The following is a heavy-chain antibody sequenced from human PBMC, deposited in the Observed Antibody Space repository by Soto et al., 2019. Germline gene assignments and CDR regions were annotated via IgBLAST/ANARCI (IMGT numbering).Heavy chain of an antibody. CDR2: IKKEGSET. Sequence: EVQLVESGGGLVQPGGSLRLSCAASGFTFSSNWMSWVRQAPGKGLEWVANIKKEGSETNYVDTVKGRFTISRDNAKNSLYLQMNSLRVEATAVYYCARGSGWVFDAWGQGTLVTVSS. J-gene: IGHJ4*02. CDR3: ARGSGWVFDA. CDR1: GFTFSSNW. V-gene: IGHV3-7*04. D-gene: IGHD6-19*01.